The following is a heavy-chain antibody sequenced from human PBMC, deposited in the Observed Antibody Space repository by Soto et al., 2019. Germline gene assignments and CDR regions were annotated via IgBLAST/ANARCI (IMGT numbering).Heavy chain of an antibody. V-gene: IGHV3-7*05. CDR1: GFTFSSYW. CDR3: ARDFWGGYYGYYYSGMDV. J-gene: IGHJ6*02. D-gene: IGHD3-3*01. Sequence: GGSLRLSCAASGFTFSSYWMSWVRQAPGKGLEWVANIKQDGSEKYYVDSVKGRFTISRDNAKNSLYLQMNSLRAEDTAVYYCARDFWGGYYGYYYSGMDVWGQGTTVTVSS. CDR2: IKQDGSEK.